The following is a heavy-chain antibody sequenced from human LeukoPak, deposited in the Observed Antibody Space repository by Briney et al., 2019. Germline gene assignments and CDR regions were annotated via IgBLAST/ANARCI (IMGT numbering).Heavy chain of an antibody. Sequence: ASVKVSCKASGYTFTGYYMHLVRQAPGQGLEWMGWINPNSGGTNYAQKFQGRVTMTRDTSISTAYMELSRLRSDDTAVYYCARASSGWYGTHFDYWGQGTLVTVSS. D-gene: IGHD6-19*01. J-gene: IGHJ4*02. CDR2: INPNSGGT. V-gene: IGHV1-2*02. CDR1: GYTFTGYY. CDR3: ARASSGWYGTHFDY.